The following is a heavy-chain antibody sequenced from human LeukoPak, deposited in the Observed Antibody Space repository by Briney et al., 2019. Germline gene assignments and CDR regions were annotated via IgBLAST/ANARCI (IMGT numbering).Heavy chain of an antibody. CDR3: ARVLQSGTNDY. J-gene: IGHJ4*02. CDR1: GGSISSGGYY. D-gene: IGHD3-10*01. V-gene: IGHV4-30-2*01. Sequence: SETLSLTCTVSGGSISSGGYYWSWIRQPPGKGLEWIGYIYHSGSTYYNPSLKSRVTMSVDTSKNQFSLKLSSVTAADTAVYYCARVLQSGTNDYWGQGTLVTVSS. CDR2: IYHSGST.